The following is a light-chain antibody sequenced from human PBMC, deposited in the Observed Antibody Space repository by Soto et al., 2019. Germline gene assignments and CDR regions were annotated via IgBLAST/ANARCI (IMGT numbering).Light chain of an antibody. V-gene: IGKV3-15*01. CDR1: QSVSSN. CDR2: GAS. CDR3: HQYDDGPYT. Sequence: EIVMTQSPATLSLSPGERATLSCRASQSVSSNVAWYQQIPGRAPRLLIYGASTRATGIPVRFSGSGSGPEFTLTISSLQSEDFAVYYCHQYDDGPYTFGQGTKVDIK. J-gene: IGKJ2*01.